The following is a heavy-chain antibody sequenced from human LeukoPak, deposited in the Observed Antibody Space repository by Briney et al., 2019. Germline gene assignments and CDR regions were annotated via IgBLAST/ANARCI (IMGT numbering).Heavy chain of an antibody. J-gene: IGHJ5*02. CDR2: IRSKANSYAT. CDR1: GFTFSGSP. V-gene: IGHV3-73*01. CDR3: TTGYRDDP. Sequence: GESLRLSCAASGFTFSGSPMHWVRQASGKGLEWLGRIRSKANSYATVYAASVKGRFTISRDDSKTTAYLQTNSLKIEDTAVYYCTTGYRDDPWGQGTLVTVSS. D-gene: IGHD2-15*01.